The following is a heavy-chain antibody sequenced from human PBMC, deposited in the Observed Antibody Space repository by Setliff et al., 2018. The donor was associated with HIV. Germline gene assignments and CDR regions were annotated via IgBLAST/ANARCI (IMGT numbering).Heavy chain of an antibody. D-gene: IGHD2-15*01. Sequence: SETLSLTCHVTDDPISSYYWSWVRQPAGKGLEWIGRLYVSGDTNYNPSLKSRVTMSLDTSKKHFSLNLKSVTAADTAVYYCALTGHRLLRGYMDVWGKGTTVTVSS. CDR3: ALTGHRLLRGYMDV. J-gene: IGHJ6*03. V-gene: IGHV4-4*07. CDR2: LYVSGDT. CDR1: DDPISSYY.